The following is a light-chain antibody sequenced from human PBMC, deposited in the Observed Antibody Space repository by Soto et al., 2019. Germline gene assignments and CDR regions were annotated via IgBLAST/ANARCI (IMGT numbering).Light chain of an antibody. CDR3: SSYTNKDTLL. V-gene: IGLV2-14*03. J-gene: IGLJ3*02. Sequence: QSALTQPASVSGSPGQSITISCTGTSSEVGGYDHVSWYQQHPGKAPKLIIYDVTVRPSGISPRFSGSKSDNTASLAVSGLQPEDEADYYCSSYTNKDTLLFGGGTKLTVL. CDR2: DVT. CDR1: SSEVGGYDH.